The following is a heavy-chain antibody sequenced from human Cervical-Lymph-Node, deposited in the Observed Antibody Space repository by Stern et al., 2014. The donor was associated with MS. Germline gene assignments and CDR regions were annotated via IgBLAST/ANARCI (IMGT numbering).Heavy chain of an antibody. CDR3: ARHKGSGLRNFDY. D-gene: IGHD6-19*01. V-gene: IGHV4-39*01. CDR2: IYYMGSP. J-gene: IGHJ4*02. CDR1: GGSISSSSYY. Sequence: QVQLQESGPGLVKPSETLSLTCTVSGGSISSSSYYWGWIRQPPGKGLEWIGSIYYMGSPAYTPSLNSRVTIPLDTSKTQFSLKLTSLTAADTAVYYCARHKGSGLRNFDYWGQGTLVTVSS.